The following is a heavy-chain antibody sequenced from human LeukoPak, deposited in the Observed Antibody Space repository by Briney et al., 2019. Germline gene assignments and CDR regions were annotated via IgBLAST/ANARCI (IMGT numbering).Heavy chain of an antibody. V-gene: IGHV3-66*01. Sequence: PGGSLRLSRAASGFTVSDNYMSWVRQAPGKGLEWVSVLYSGGTTYYADPVKGRFTISRDNSKNTLYLQMSSLRAEDTAVYYCVRDRWPGLGDFWGQGTTVTVSS. CDR3: VRDRWPGLGDF. CDR1: GFTVSDNY. J-gene: IGHJ6*02. CDR2: LYSGGTT. D-gene: IGHD6-19*01.